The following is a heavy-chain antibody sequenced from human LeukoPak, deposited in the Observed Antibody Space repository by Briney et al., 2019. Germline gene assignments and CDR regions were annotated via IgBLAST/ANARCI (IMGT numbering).Heavy chain of an antibody. CDR2: IGVSGSTM. CDR3: ARERYCSSTSCPHGDLDY. J-gene: IGHJ4*02. Sequence: PGGPLRLSCAAFGFTFSSYEMNWVRQAPGKGLEWVSYIGVSGSTMYYAESVKGRFTISRDNAKNSLYLQMNSLRAEDTAVYYCARERYCSSTSCPHGDLDYWGQGTLVSVSS. D-gene: IGHD2-2*01. V-gene: IGHV3-48*03. CDR1: GFTFSSYE.